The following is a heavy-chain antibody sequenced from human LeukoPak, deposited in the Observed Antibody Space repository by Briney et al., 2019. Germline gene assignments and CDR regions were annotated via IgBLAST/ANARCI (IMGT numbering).Heavy chain of an antibody. Sequence: GGSLRLSCVASGFTFSSYAMNWVRQAPGKGLEWVSFIDTTSSYIYYADSMKGRFTISRDNAKNSLYLEMNSLRAEDTAVYYCARGRSITILRGVAISDGFDMWGQGTMVIVSS. V-gene: IGHV3-21*01. D-gene: IGHD3-10*01. CDR1: GFTFSSYA. J-gene: IGHJ3*02. CDR2: IDTTSSYI. CDR3: ARGRSITILRGVAISDGFDM.